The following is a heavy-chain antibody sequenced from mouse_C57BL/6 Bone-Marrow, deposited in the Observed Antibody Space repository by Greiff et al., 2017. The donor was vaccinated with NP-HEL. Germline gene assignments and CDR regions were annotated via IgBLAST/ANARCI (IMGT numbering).Heavy chain of an antibody. D-gene: IGHD2-4*01. CDR1: GFSLTSYG. J-gene: IGHJ3*01. Sequence: QVQLKESGPGLVQPSQSLSITCTVSGFSLTSYGVHWVRQSPGKGLEWLGVIWSSGSTDYNAAFISRLSISKDNSKSQVFFKMNSLQADDTAIYYCARYDYDLSWFAYWGQGTLVTVSA. CDR3: ARYDYDLSWFAY. V-gene: IGHV2-2*01. CDR2: IWSSGST.